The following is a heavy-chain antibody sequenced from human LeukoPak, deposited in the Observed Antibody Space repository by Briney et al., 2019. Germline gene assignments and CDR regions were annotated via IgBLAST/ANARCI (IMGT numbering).Heavy chain of an antibody. CDR1: GFSFFSYG. CDR2: ISFDGHDK. Sequence: SGGSLRLSCAASGFSFFSYGMHWVRQAPGKGLEWVAVISFDGHDKYYADSVKGRFTISRDNSQNTLYLQMNSLRPEDTAVYYCAKDQEATVTTMAYYYYGTDVWGQGTTVTVSS. J-gene: IGHJ6*02. V-gene: IGHV3-30*18. CDR3: AKDQEATVTTMAYYYYGTDV. D-gene: IGHD4-17*01.